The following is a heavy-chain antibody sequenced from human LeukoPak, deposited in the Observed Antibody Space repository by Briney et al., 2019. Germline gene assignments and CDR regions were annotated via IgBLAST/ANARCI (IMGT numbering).Heavy chain of an antibody. CDR1: GGSISSYF. CDR3: ARDGAVVYGRALDY. D-gene: IGHD3-10*01. V-gene: IGHV4-4*07. Sequence: SETLSLTCNVSGGSISSYFWTWIRQPAGKGLEWIGRIHASGTTNYNSSLKSRVRLSVDTSKNQFSLKLPSVTAADTAVYFCARDGAVVYGRALDYWGQGNLVRVSS. CDR2: IHASGTT. J-gene: IGHJ4*02.